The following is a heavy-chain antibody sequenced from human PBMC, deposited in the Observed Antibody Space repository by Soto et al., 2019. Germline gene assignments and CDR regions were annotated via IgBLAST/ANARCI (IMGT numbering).Heavy chain of an antibody. Sequence: GGSLRLSCAASGFSFNNFGIHWVHQAPGKGLEWVTVISDDGSIKYYVDSVKGRFAISRDNSKNTVDLQMNSLRPEDTAIYYCAKAPDYGDYSLDYWGQGTLVTVSS. CDR1: GFSFNNFG. J-gene: IGHJ4*02. D-gene: IGHD4-17*01. V-gene: IGHV3-30*18. CDR2: ISDDGSIK. CDR3: AKAPDYGDYSLDY.